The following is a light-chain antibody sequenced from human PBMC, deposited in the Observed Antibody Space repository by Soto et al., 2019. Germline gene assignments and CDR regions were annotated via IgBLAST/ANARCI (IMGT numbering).Light chain of an antibody. CDR3: QQSYSTPLT. CDR2: AAS. J-gene: IGKJ4*01. Sequence: DIQMTQSPSSLSASVGARVTITCRASQSISSYLNWYQQKPGKAPKLLIYAASSLQSGVPSRFSGSGSGTDCTLTISSLQPEDFAPYYCQQSYSTPLTFGGGTKVEIK. V-gene: IGKV1-39*01. CDR1: QSISSY.